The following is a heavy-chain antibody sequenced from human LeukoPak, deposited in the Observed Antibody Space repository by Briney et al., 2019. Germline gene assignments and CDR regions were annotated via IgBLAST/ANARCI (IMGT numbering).Heavy chain of an antibody. J-gene: IGHJ4*02. CDR3: ARLFGSVTTYDY. CDR1: GFTFSSHW. Sequence: QPGGSLRLSCATSGFTFSSHWMSWVRQAPGKGLEWVAPIWPDGSTKYYVDSVKGRFTISRDNAKSSLYLQVSSLRGEDTAVYYCARLFGSVTTYDYWGQGTLVAVSS. CDR2: IWPDGSTK. D-gene: IGHD3-3*01. V-gene: IGHV3-7*01.